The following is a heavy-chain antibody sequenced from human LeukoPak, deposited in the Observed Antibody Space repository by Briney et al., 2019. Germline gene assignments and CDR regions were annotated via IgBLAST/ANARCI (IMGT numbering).Heavy chain of an antibody. V-gene: IGHV4-61*02. CDR2: ICTSGST. J-gene: IGHJ3*02. Sequence: SQTLSLTCTVSGGSISSGSCYWSWIRQPAGKGLEWIGRICTSGSTNYNPSLNSRVTISVDTSKHQFSLKLSSVTAADTAVYYCARDRTGADAFDIWGQGTMVTVSS. CDR1: GGSISSGSCY. CDR3: ARDRTGADAFDI. D-gene: IGHD1-1*01.